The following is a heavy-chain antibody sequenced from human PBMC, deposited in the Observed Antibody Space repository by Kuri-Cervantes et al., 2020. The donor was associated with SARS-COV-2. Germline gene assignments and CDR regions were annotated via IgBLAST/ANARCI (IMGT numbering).Heavy chain of an antibody. J-gene: IGHJ6*02. Sequence: GGSLRLSCKGSGYSFTSYWISWVRQMPGKGLEWMGRLDPSDSYTNYSSSFQGHVTISADKSISTAYLQWSSLKASDTAMFYSQYCSTVPMDVWGQGTTVTVSS. V-gene: IGHV5-10-1*01. D-gene: IGHD2-2*01. CDR1: GYSFTSYW. CDR3: QYCSTVPMDV. CDR2: LDPSDSYT.